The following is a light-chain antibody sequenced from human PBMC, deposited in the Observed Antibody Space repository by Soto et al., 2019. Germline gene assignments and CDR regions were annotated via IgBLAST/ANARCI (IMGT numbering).Light chain of an antibody. J-gene: IGLJ1*01. Sequence: QSVLTQPASVSGSPGQSITISCTGTSSDVGSYNLASWYQQHPGKAPKLMIYEVSKRPSGVSNRFSGSKSGNTASLTISGLQAEDEADYYCCSYAGSSTPLIFGTGTRSPS. CDR1: SSDVGSYNL. CDR3: CSYAGSSTPLI. CDR2: EVS. V-gene: IGLV2-23*02.